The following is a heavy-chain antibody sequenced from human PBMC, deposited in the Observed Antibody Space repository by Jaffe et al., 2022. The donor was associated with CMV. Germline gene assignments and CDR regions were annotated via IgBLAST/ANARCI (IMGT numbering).Heavy chain of an antibody. V-gene: IGHV3-21*01. CDR2: ISSSSSYI. CDR3: AREGRGEMVGMDV. Sequence: EVQLVESGGGLVKPGGSLRLSCAASGFTFSSYSMNWVRQAPGKGLEWVSSISSSSSYIYYADSVKGRFTISRDNAKNSLYLQMNSLRAEDTAVYYCAREGRGEMVGMDVWGQGTTVTVSS. D-gene: IGHD3-16*01. CDR1: GFTFSSYS. J-gene: IGHJ6*02.